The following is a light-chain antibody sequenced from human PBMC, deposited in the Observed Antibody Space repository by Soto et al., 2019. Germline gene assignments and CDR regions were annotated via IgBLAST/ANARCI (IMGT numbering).Light chain of an antibody. CDR2: DAS. CDR1: QSISNS. J-gene: IGKJ3*01. CDR3: QQRAIWRGVT. V-gene: IGKV3-11*01. Sequence: EIVLVQSPATVSLSPGERATLSCRASQSISNSLAWSHQKPGQAPSLLIFDASKWATGIPARFSGSGSGTDITLTITSLEPEDFAVYYCQQRAIWRGVTFRPGTKVDIK.